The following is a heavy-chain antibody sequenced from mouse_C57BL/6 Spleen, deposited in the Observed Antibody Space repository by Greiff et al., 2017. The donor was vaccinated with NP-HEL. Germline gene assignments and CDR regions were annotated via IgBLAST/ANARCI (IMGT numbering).Heavy chain of an antibody. CDR1: GYSFTGSY. CDR3: ARWVTTLFDD. J-gene: IGHJ2*01. CDR2: INPSTGGT. D-gene: IGHD2-2*01. Sequence: EVQVVESGPELVKPGASVKISCKASGYSFTGSYMHWVKQSSEKSLEWIGEINPSTGGTSHNQKFKGKATLTVDKSSSTAYMQLKSLTSEDSAVYYCARWVTTLFDDGGQGTTLTVSS. V-gene: IGHV1-43*01.